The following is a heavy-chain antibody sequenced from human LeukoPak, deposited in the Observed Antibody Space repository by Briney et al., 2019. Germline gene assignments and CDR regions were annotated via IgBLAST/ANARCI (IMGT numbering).Heavy chain of an antibody. D-gene: IGHD3-22*01. V-gene: IGHV3-30*04. Sequence: GRSLRLSCAASGFTFSNYVLHWVRQAPGKGLECVAVISYDGRNKYYADSVKGRFTISRDNAKNSLYLQMSSLRAEDTAMYYCVRVSQDDDYYDSPVQGAFDLWGQGTMVTVSS. CDR2: ISYDGRNK. J-gene: IGHJ3*01. CDR3: VRVSQDDDYYDSPVQGAFDL. CDR1: GFTFSNYV.